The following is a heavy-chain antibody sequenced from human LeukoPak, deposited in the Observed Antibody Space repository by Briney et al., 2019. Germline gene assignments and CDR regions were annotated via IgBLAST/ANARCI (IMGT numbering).Heavy chain of an antibody. CDR2: ISGSGGST. Sequence: GGSLRLSCAASGFTFSSYAMSWVRQAPGKGLEWISAISGSGGSTYYADSVKGRFTISRDNSKNTLYLQMNSQRAEDTAVYYCAKDFGGYCTNGVCYYFDYWGQGTLVTVSS. CDR1: GFTFSSYA. CDR3: AKDFGGYCTNGVCYYFDY. J-gene: IGHJ4*02. V-gene: IGHV3-23*01. D-gene: IGHD2-8*01.